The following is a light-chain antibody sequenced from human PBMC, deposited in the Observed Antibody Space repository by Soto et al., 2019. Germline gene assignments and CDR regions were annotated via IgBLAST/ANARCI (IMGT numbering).Light chain of an antibody. J-gene: IGKJ4*01. CDR1: QSVSSN. CDR3: QQDNDLPPLP. Sequence: EIVMTQSPATLSVSPGERATLSCRASQSVSSNLAWYQQKPGQAPRLLIYGASTRATGIPARFRRSGAGTEFTLTINSLPSEDFAAYYRQQDNDLPPLPFGGGTKVEIK. V-gene: IGKV3-15*01. CDR2: GAS.